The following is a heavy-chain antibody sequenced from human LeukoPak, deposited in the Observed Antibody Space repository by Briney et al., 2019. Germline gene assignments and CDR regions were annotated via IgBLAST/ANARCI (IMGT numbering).Heavy chain of an antibody. CDR2: ISYDGSNK. V-gene: IGHV3-30-3*01. D-gene: IGHD3-10*02. CDR1: GFTFSSYA. CDR3: ARAQTMFWEFDGFDI. Sequence: GGSLRLSCAASGFTFSSYAMHWVRQAPGKGLEWVAVISYDGSNKYYADSVKGRFTISRDNAKNSVYLQMNSLRDEDTAVYSCARAQTMFWEFDGFDIWGRGTKVTVSS. J-gene: IGHJ3*02.